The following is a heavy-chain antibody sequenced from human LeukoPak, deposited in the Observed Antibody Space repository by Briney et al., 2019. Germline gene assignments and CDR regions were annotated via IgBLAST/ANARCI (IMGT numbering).Heavy chain of an antibody. J-gene: IGHJ4*02. D-gene: IGHD5-18*01. V-gene: IGHV3-23*01. Sequence: GGSLRLSCEVSGFTFGSHAMYWVRQAPGKGLEWVAGIFGSGGSPHYADSVKGRFTISRDNSRNTVYLQFNSLRAEDTAVYYCGKTAVGYSSGQKPAWPVDYWGQGTLVTVSS. CDR3: GKTAVGYSSGQKPAWPVDY. CDR1: GFTFGSHA. CDR2: IFGSGGSP.